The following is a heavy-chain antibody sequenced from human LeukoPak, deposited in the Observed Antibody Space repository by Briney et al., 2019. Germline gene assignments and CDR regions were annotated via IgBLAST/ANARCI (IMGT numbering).Heavy chain of an antibody. V-gene: IGHV4-39*01. CDR2: IHYSGIT. CDR1: DGSISSGSYY. J-gene: IGHJ5*01. Sequence: SETLSLTCTVSDGSISSGSYYWGWIRQPPGKGLEWIGNIHYSGITYYNPSLKSRVTISVDTSKNQFSLKLTSVTAADTAFYYCARQPHASDNWFDSWGQGTLVTVSS. CDR3: ARQPHASDNWFDS. D-gene: IGHD6-6*01.